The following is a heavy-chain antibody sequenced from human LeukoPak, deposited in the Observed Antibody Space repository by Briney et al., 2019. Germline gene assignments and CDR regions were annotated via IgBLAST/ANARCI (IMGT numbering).Heavy chain of an antibody. CDR2: ISGSGGST. J-gene: IGHJ3*02. V-gene: IGHV3-23*01. Sequence: GGSLRLSCAASGFTFSSYAMSWVRQAPGKGLEWVSAISGSGGSTYYVDSVKGRFTISRDNSKNTLYLQMNSLRAEDTAVYYCAKTPIPLLWFGEPWDAFDIWGQGTMVTVSS. CDR1: GFTFSSYA. CDR3: AKTPIPLLWFGEPWDAFDI. D-gene: IGHD3-10*01.